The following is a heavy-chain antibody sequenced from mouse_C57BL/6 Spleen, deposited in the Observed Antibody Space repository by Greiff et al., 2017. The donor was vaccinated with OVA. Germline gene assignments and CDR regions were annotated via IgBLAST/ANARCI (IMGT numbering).Heavy chain of an antibody. V-gene: IGHV14-2*01. CDR3: AIAYYYGSFDY. CDR1: GFNIKDYY. Sequence: VQLKESGAELVKPGASVKLSCTASGFNIKDYYMHWVKQRTEQGLEWIGRIDPEDGETKYDPKFQGKATITADTSSNTAYLQLSSLTSEDTAVYYCAIAYYYGSFDYWGQGTTLTVSS. D-gene: IGHD1-1*01. CDR2: IDPEDGET. J-gene: IGHJ2*01.